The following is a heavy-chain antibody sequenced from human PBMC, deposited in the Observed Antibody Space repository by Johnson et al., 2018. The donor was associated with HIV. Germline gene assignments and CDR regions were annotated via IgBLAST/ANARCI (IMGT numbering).Heavy chain of an antibody. V-gene: IGHV3-20*04. J-gene: IGHJ3*02. CDR3: ARNTRITSFGVVIRHDALDI. CDR1: GFPFDDYD. Sequence: VQLVESGGGVVRPGGSLRLSCAASGFPFDDYDMSWVRQAPGMGLEWVSGINWNGGSTGYADSVKGRFTISRDNAKNSLYLQMNSLRAEDTALYYCARNTRITSFGVVIRHDALDIWGQGTMVTVSS. D-gene: IGHD3-3*01. CDR2: INWNGGST.